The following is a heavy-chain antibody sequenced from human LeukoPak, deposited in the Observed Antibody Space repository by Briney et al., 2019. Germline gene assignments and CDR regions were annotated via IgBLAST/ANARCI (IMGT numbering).Heavy chain of an antibody. Sequence: SETLSLTCAVYGGSFSGYYWSWLRQPPGKGLEWIGEINHSGSTNYNPSLKSRVTISVDTSKNQLSLKLSSVTAADTAVYYCARQNRDGYRPRLFDYWGQGTLVTVSS. D-gene: IGHD5-24*01. J-gene: IGHJ4*02. V-gene: IGHV4-34*01. CDR1: GGSFSGYY. CDR2: INHSGST. CDR3: ARQNRDGYRPRLFDY.